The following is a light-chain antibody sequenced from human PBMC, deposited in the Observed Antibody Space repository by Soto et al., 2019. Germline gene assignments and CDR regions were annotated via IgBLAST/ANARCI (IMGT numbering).Light chain of an antibody. Sequence: DIVMTQSPDSLAVSLGERATINCKSSQSVLYSSNNKNYLAWYQQKPGQPPKLLISWASVREYGVPDRFSGRGSGTDFTLTISSMQAEDVAVYYCQQCYTTPPTFGQGTKLEI. CDR3: QQCYTTPPT. J-gene: IGKJ2*01. CDR2: WAS. CDR1: QSVLYSSNNKNY. V-gene: IGKV4-1*01.